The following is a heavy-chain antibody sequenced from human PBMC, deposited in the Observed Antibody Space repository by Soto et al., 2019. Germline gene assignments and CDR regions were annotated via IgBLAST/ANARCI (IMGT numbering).Heavy chain of an antibody. Sequence: GASVKVSCKASGYTFTSYAMHWVRQAPGQRLEWMGWINAGNGNTKYSQKFQGRVTITRDTSARTAYMELSSLRSEDTAVYYCARDSPPDYYDSSGYYFRSPPNWFDPWGQGTLVTVSS. V-gene: IGHV1-3*01. J-gene: IGHJ5*02. CDR2: INAGNGNT. CDR3: ARDSPPDYYDSSGYYFRSPPNWFDP. D-gene: IGHD3-22*01. CDR1: GYTFTSYA.